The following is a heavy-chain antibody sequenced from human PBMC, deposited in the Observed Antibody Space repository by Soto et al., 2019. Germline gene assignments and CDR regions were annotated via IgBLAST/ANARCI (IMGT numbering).Heavy chain of an antibody. V-gene: IGHV1-69*02. CDR1: GGTFSSYT. D-gene: IGHD6-13*01. J-gene: IGHJ6*03. CDR3: ARFSGIAAAGHYYYMDV. CDR2: IIPILGIA. Sequence: KVSCKASGGTFSSYTISWVRQAPGQGLEWMGRIIPILGIANYAQKFQGRVTITADKSTSTAYMELSSLRSEDTAVYYCARFSGIAAAGHYYYMDVWGKGTTVTVSS.